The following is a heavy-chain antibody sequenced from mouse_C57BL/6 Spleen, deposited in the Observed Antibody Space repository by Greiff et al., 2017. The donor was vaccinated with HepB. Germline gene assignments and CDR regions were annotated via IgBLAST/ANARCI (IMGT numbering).Heavy chain of an antibody. CDR3: ARFTTDWYFDV. V-gene: IGHV1-7*01. CDR2: INPSSGYT. Sequence: QVQLQQSGAELAKPGASVKLSCKASGYTFTSYWMHWVKQRPGQGLEWIGYINPSSGYTKYNQKFKDKATLTADKSSSTAYMQLSNLTYEDSAVYYCARFTTDWYFDVWGTGTTVTVSS. D-gene: IGHD1-1*01. CDR1: GYTFTSYW. J-gene: IGHJ1*03.